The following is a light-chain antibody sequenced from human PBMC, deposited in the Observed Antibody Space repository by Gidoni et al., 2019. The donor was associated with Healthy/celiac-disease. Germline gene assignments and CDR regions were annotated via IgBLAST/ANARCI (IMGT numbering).Light chain of an antibody. Sequence: EIVMTQSPATLSVSPGERATLSCRASQSVSSNLAWYQQKPGQAPRLLIYGASTRATGIPARFSGSGSGTEFTLTISSLQSEDCAVYYCQQYNNWPLAFXQXTKLEIK. V-gene: IGKV3-15*01. CDR3: QQYNNWPLA. CDR1: QSVSSN. CDR2: GAS. J-gene: IGKJ2*01.